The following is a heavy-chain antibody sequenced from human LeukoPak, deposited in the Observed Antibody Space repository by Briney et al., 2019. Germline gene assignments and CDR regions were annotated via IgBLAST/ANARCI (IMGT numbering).Heavy chain of an antibody. CDR2: IHYTGST. D-gene: IGHD6-13*01. V-gene: IGHV4-59*01. CDR1: GVSTSTYY. J-gene: IGHJ4*02. Sequence: PSETLSLTCTVSGVSTSTYYWSWIRQSPGKGLEWIGYIHYTGSTNCNPSLKSRVTISVDTSKNHFSLKLTSVTSADTAVYYCARVGAAAAGTSFDCWGQGTLVTVSS. CDR3: ARVGAAAAGTSFDC.